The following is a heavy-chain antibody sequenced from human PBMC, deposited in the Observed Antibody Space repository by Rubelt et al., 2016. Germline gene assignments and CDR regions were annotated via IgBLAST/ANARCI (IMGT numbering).Heavy chain of an antibody. CDR1: GGSISRYY. Sequence: QVQLQESGPGLVKPSETLSLTCTVSGGSISRYYWSWIRQPPGNRLEWIGFIYYSGSTNYNPSLKSRVTISVDTSKNQFSLKLSSVTAADTAVYYCARDSTYYSLGHSWGPGTLVTVSS. J-gene: IGHJ4*02. D-gene: IGHD3-10*01. CDR2: IYYSGST. CDR3: ARDSTYYSLGHS. V-gene: IGHV4-59*12.